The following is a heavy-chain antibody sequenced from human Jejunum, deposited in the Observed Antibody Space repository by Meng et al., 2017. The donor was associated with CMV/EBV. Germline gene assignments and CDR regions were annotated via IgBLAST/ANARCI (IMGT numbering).Heavy chain of an antibody. V-gene: IGHV4-31*02. D-gene: IGHD3-22*01. Sequence: ISTRGYSSTWIRQHPGKALEWIGSIDHSGTTFHHPSLKSRVTISLDTANNQFSMKLRSVTAADTAVYYCAKNRGNTDRSGYYWYFDLWGRGTLVTVSS. CDR3: AKNRGNTDRSGYYWYFDL. CDR1: ISTRGYS. J-gene: IGHJ2*01. CDR2: IDHSGTT.